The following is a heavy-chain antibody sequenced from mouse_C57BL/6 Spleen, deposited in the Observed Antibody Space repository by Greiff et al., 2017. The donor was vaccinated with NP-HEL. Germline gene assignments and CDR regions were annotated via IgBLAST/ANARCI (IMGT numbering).Heavy chain of an antibody. Sequence: QVQLQQPGAELVKPGASVKLSCKASGYTFTSYWMQWVKQRPGQGLEWIGEIDPSDSYTNYNQKFKGKATLTVDTSSSTAYMQLSSLTSEDSAVYYCARTDYSNFYYYAMDYWGQGTSVTVSS. V-gene: IGHV1-50*01. CDR1: GYTFTSYW. J-gene: IGHJ4*01. D-gene: IGHD2-5*01. CDR2: IDPSDSYT. CDR3: ARTDYSNFYYYAMDY.